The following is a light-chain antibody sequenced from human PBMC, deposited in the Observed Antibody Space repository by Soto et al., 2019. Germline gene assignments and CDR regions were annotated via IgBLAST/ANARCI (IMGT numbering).Light chain of an antibody. J-gene: IGLJ1*01. Sequence: QSVLTQSASVSGSPGQSITISCTGTSSGVGNYNYVSWYQQHPGEVPKLIIFNVNNRPSGVSNRFSGSKSGNTASLTISGLQAEDDADYYCSSFTSSTTYLFGTGTKPPS. V-gene: IGLV2-14*01. CDR3: SSFTSSTTYL. CDR2: NVN. CDR1: SSGVGNYNY.